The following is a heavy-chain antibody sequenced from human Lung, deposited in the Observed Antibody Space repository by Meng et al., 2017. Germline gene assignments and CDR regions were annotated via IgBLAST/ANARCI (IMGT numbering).Heavy chain of an antibody. D-gene: IGHD4-11*01. CDR2: INHSGST. CDR3: ARGPTTMAHDFDY. CDR1: GGSFRDYY. Sequence: QGPLQAGGAGLLRPSGTLSLTCVVSGGSFRDYYWSWSRQPPGKGREWFGEINHSGSTNYNPSLESRATISVDTSQNNLSLKLSSVTAADSAVYYCARGPTTMAHDFDYWGQGTLVTVSS. V-gene: IGHV4-34*01. J-gene: IGHJ4*02.